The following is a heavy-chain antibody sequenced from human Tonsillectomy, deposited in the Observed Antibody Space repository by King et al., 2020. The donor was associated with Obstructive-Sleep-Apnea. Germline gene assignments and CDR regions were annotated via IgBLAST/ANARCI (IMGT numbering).Heavy chain of an antibody. CDR2: IYYSGST. Sequence: QLQESGPGLVKPSETLSLTCTVSGGSISSYYWSWIRQPPGKGLEWIGYIYYSGSTNYNPSLKSRVTISVDTSKNQFSLKLSSVTAADTAVYYCARTRESYDYVWGSYRESYFDYWGQGTLVTVSS. J-gene: IGHJ4*02. CDR3: ARTRESYDYVWGSYRESYFDY. CDR1: GGSISSYY. D-gene: IGHD3-16*02. V-gene: IGHV4-59*01.